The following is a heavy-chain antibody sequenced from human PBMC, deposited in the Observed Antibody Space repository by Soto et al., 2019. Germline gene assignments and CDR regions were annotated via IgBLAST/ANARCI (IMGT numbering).Heavy chain of an antibody. D-gene: IGHD4-4*01. Sequence: ASVKVSSTATGYNSTIYGISWVRQAPGQGLEWMGWISAYNGNTNYAQKLQGRVTMTTDTSTSTAYMELRSLRSDDTAVYYCARDRTGGVTTSYYYFYCMDVCRELPTFTACS. CDR1: GYNSTIYG. CDR2: ISAYNGNT. V-gene: IGHV1-18*01. J-gene: IGHJ6*04. CDR3: ARDRTGGVTTSYYYFYCMDV.